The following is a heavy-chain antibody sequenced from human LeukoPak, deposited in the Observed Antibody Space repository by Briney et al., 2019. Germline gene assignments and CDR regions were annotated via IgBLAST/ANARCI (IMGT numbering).Heavy chain of an antibody. D-gene: IGHD3-3*01. Sequence: GESLKISCKGSGYSFTSYWIGWVRQMPGKGLEWMGIIYPGDSDTRYSPSFQGQVTISADKSISTAYLQWSSLKASDTAMCYCARHLSPTYYDFWSGSDAPFDYWGQGTLVTVSS. CDR2: IYPGDSDT. V-gene: IGHV5-51*01. CDR1: GYSFTSYW. J-gene: IGHJ4*02. CDR3: ARHLSPTYYDFWSGSDAPFDY.